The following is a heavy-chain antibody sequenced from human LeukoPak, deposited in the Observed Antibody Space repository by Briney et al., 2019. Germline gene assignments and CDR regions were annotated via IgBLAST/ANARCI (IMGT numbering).Heavy chain of an antibody. Sequence: GGSLRLSCAVSGFTFSSFAMHWVRQAPGPGQEWVAVISYDGSNKYYADSVKGRFTISRDNSKSTLYLHMDSLRAEDTAVYYCARDEDTSALSEYWGQGTLVTVSS. D-gene: IGHD2/OR15-2a*01. CDR3: ARDEDTSALSEY. CDR1: GFTFSSFA. CDR2: ISYDGSNK. J-gene: IGHJ4*02. V-gene: IGHV3-30*07.